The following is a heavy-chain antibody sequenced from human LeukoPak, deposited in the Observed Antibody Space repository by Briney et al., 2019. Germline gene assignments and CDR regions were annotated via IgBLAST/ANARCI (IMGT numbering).Heavy chain of an antibody. CDR3: AREGSAYYYDSSGYYFDY. CDR2: ISSGSSSI. CDR1: GFTFSSCS. D-gene: IGHD3-22*01. J-gene: IGHJ4*02. V-gene: IGHV3-48*01. Sequence: GGSLRLSCAASGFTFSSCSMNWVRQAPGKGLEWVSYISSGSSSIYYADSVKGRFTISRDNAENSLYLQMNSLRAEDTAVYYCAREGSAYYYDSSGYYFDYWGQGTLVTVSS.